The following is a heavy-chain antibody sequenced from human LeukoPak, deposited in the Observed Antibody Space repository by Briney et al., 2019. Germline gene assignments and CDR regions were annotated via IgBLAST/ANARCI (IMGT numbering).Heavy chain of an antibody. CDR1: GYSFTSYW. J-gene: IGHJ4*02. CDR3: ATSYYDNSGYSILYFDY. Sequence: GESLKISCKGSGYSFTSYWIGWVRQMPGKGLEWMGIIYPGDSDTRYSPSFQGQVTISADKSISTAYLQWSSLKASDTAIYYCATSYYDNSGYSILYFDYWGQGTLVTVSS. V-gene: IGHV5-51*01. D-gene: IGHD3-22*01. CDR2: IYPGDSDT.